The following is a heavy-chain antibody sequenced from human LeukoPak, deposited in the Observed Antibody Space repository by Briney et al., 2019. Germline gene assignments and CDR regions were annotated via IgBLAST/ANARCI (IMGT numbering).Heavy chain of an antibody. Sequence: PSETLSLTCTVSGGSISSYYWSWIRQPPGKGLEWIGYIYYSGSTNYNPSLKSRVTISVDTSKNQFSLKLSSVTAADTAVYYRARGWGDSSSWLNWFDPWGQGTLVTVSS. D-gene: IGHD6-13*01. CDR3: ARGWGDSSSWLNWFDP. J-gene: IGHJ5*02. CDR1: GGSISSYY. CDR2: IYYSGST. V-gene: IGHV4-59*12.